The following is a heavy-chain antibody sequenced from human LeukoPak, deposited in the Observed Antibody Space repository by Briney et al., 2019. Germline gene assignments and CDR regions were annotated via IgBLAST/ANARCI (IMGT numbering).Heavy chain of an antibody. CDR2: IRYDGSNK. CDR3: ARYSSSWYPYAFDI. J-gene: IGHJ3*02. Sequence: GGSLRLSCAASGFTFSSYGMHWVRQAPGKGLEWVAFIRYDGSNKYYADSVKGRFTISRDNSKNTLYLQMNSLRAEDTAVYYCARYSSSWYPYAFDIWGQGTMVTVSS. V-gene: IGHV3-30*02. CDR1: GFTFSSYG. D-gene: IGHD6-13*01.